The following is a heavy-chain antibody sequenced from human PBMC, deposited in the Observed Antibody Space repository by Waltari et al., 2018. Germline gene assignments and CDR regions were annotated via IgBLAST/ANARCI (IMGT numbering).Heavy chain of an antibody. V-gene: IGHV1-58*02. CDR3: AAYSSGWLGSDAFDI. CDR1: SA. J-gene: IGHJ3*02. Sequence: SAMQWVRQARGQRLEWIGWIVVGSGNTNYAQKFQERVTITRDMSTSTAYMELSSLRSEDTAVYYCAAYSSGWLGSDAFDIWGQGTMVTVSS. CDR2: IVVGSGNT. D-gene: IGHD6-19*01.